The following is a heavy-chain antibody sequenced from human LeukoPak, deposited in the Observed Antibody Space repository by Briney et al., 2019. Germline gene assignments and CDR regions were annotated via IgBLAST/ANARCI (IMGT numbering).Heavy chain of an antibody. V-gene: IGHV1-2*02. Sequence: ASVKVSCKASGYTFTAYSMHWVRQAPGQGLEWMGWIKPNSGDTNYAQKFQGRVTMTRDTSISAAYMELSRLRSDETAVYYCASTLGYCTSSSCPDIDYWGQGTLVTVSS. D-gene: IGHD2-2*01. CDR1: GYTFTAYS. CDR2: IKPNSGDT. J-gene: IGHJ4*02. CDR3: ASTLGYCTSSSCPDIDY.